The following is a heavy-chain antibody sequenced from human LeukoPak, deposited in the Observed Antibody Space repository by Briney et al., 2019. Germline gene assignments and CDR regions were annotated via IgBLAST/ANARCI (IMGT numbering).Heavy chain of an antibody. Sequence: ASVKVSCKASGYTFTSYYMHWVRQAPGQGLEWMGIINPSGGSTSYAQKFQGRVTMTRDTSTSTVYMELSSLRSEDTAVYYCARGWDERGLFTHAFDIWGQGTMVTVSS. CDR2: INPSGGST. CDR1: GYTFTSYY. J-gene: IGHJ3*02. D-gene: IGHD1-26*01. CDR3: ARGWDERGLFTHAFDI. V-gene: IGHV1-46*01.